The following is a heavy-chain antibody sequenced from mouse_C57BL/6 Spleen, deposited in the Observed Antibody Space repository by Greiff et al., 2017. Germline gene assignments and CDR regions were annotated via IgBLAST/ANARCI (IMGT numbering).Heavy chain of an antibody. CDR2: IDPSDSYT. V-gene: IGHV1-50*01. D-gene: IGHD1-1*01. CDR1: GYTFTSYW. CDR3: ARYYGSSSDY. Sequence: QVQLQQPGAELVKPGASVKLSCKASGYTFTSYWMQWVKQRPGQGLEWIGEIDPSDSYTNYNHKFKGKATLTVDTSSSTAYMQLSSLTSEDSAVYYCARYYGSSSDYWGQGTTRTVSS. J-gene: IGHJ2*01.